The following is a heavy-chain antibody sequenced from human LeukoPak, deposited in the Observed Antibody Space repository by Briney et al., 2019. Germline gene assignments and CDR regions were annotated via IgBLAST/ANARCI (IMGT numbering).Heavy chain of an antibody. CDR1: GGTFSSYA. CDR2: IIPIFGTA. CDR3: ARGADSYYDSSGYNKPFDY. Sequence: SVKVSCKASGGTFSSYAISWVRQAPGQGLEWMGGIIPIFGTANYAQKFQGRVTITADESTSTAYMELSSLRSEDTAVYYCARGADSYYDSSGYNKPFDYWGQGTLVTVSS. V-gene: IGHV1-69*13. D-gene: IGHD3-22*01. J-gene: IGHJ4*02.